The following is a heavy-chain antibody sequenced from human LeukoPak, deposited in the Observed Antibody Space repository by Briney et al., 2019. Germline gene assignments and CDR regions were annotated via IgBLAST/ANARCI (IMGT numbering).Heavy chain of an antibody. J-gene: IGHJ4*02. CDR3: ASFESETDYYDSSGSLWYYFDY. D-gene: IGHD3-22*01. CDR1: GGTFSSYA. Sequence: SVKVSCKASGGTFSSYAISWVRQAPGQGPEWMGGIIPIFGTANYAQKFQGRVTITADESTSTAYMELSSLRSEDTAVYYCASFESETDYYDSSGSLWYYFDYWGQGTLVTVSS. CDR2: IIPIFGTA. V-gene: IGHV1-69*13.